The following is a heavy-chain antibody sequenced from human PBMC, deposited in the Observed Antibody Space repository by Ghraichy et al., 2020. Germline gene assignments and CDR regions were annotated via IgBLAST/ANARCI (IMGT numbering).Heavy chain of an antibody. CDR3: AKLASRDGYYFPDFAY. CDR2: ISGSGGST. D-gene: IGHD5-24*01. J-gene: IGHJ4*02. CDR1: GFTFSSYA. Sequence: GGYLRLSCAASGFTFSSYAMSWVRQAPGKGLEWVSAISGSGGSTYYADSVKGRFTISRDNSKNTLYLQMNRLRAEDPAVYYCAKLASRDGYYFPDFAYWGQGTLVTVSS. V-gene: IGHV3-23*01.